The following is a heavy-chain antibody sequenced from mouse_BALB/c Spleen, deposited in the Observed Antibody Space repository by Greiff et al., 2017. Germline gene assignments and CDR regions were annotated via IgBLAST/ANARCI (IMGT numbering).Heavy chain of an antibody. CDR3: ARERYGIAGYAMDY. J-gene: IGHJ4*01. V-gene: IGHV5-4*02. Sequence: EVNVVESGGGLVKPGGSLKLSCAASGFTFSDYYMYWVRQTPEKRLEWVATISDGGSYTYYPDSVKGRFTISRDNAKNNLYLQMSSLKSEDTAMYYCARERYGIAGYAMDYWGQGTSVTVSS. CDR1: GFTFSDYY. D-gene: IGHD2-14*01. CDR2: ISDGGSYT.